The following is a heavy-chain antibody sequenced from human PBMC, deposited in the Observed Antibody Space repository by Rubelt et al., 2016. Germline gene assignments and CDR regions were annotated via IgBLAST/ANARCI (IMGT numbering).Heavy chain of an antibody. J-gene: IGHJ5*02. CDR3: ASSSGYNYGFLSS. V-gene: IGHV4-39*07. Sequence: QLQLQESGPGLVKPSETLSLTCTVSGGSISSSSYYWGWIRQPPGKGLEWIGSIYYSGSTYYNPSLKGRGTIAVDTSRNHLALKLSLVTAADTAIYYCASSSGYNYGFLSSWGQGTLVTVSS. CDR1: GGSISSSSYY. CDR2: IYYSGST. D-gene: IGHD5-18*01.